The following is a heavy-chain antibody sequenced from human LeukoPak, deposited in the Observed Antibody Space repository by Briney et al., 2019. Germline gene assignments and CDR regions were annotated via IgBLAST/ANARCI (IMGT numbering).Heavy chain of an antibody. V-gene: IGHV1-69*05. D-gene: IGHD6-19*01. CDR1: GGTFSSYA. CDR2: IIPIFGRA. CDR3: ARDLRRVGSGWYYFDY. Sequence: SVKVSCKASGGTFSSYAISWVRQAPGQGLEWMGGIIPIFGRANYARKFQGRVTITTDESTSTAYMELSSLRSEDTAVYYCARDLRRVGSGWYYFDYWGQGTLVTVSS. J-gene: IGHJ4*02.